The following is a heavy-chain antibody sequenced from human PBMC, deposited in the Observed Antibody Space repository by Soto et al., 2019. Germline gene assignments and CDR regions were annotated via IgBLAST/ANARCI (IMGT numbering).Heavy chain of an antibody. CDR2: ITSTSSPI. CDR1: GFTFSPYS. V-gene: IGHV3-48*02. D-gene: IGHD3-16*01. J-gene: IGHJ4*02. Sequence: EVQLVESGGGLVQPGGSLRLSCAASGFTFSPYSMNWVRQAPGKGLEWIAYITSTSSPIHYADSVQGRFTISRDNARNSVHLQMYSLRDEDSAVYYCARSVGPLDYWGQGTLVTVSS. CDR3: ARSVGPLDY.